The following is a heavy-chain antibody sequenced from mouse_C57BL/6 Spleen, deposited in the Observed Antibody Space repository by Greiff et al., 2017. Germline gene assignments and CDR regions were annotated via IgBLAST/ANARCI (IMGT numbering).Heavy chain of an antibody. CDR3: ARGSTVEIGYFDV. CDR1: GYTFTSYW. Sequence: VKLQQPGPELVKPGASVKLSCKASGYTFTSYWMHWVKQRPGQGLEWIGNINPSNGGTNYNEKFKSKATLTVDKSSSTAYMQLSSLTSEDSAVYYCARGSTVEIGYFDVWGTGTTVTVSS. J-gene: IGHJ1*03. CDR2: INPSNGGT. D-gene: IGHD1-1*01. V-gene: IGHV1-53*01.